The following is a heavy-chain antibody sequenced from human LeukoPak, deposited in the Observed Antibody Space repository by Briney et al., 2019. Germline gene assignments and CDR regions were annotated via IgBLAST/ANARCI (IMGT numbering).Heavy chain of an antibody. D-gene: IGHD6-19*01. CDR1: GGSISSYY. J-gene: IGHJ4*02. CDR2: IYYSGST. V-gene: IGHV4-59*01. CDR3: ARFRWLAPFDY. Sequence: SETLSLTCTVSGGSISSYYWSWIRQPPGKGREWIGYIYYSGSTNYNPSLKSRVTISVDTSKNQFSLKLSSVTAADTAVYYCARFRWLAPFDYWGQGTLVTVSS.